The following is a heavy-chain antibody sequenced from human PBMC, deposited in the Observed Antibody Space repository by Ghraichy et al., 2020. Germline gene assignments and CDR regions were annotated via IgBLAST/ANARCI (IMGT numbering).Heavy chain of an antibody. Sequence: GGSLRLSCAASGFTFSTYWMNWVRQAPGKGLEWVANIKEDGSETYYVDSVKGRFTISRDNAKNSLFLQMNSLRAEDTAVYYCATRYFDLWGRGTLVTVSS. J-gene: IGHJ2*01. CDR1: GFTFSTYW. CDR2: IKEDGSET. V-gene: IGHV3-7*01. CDR3: ATRYFDL.